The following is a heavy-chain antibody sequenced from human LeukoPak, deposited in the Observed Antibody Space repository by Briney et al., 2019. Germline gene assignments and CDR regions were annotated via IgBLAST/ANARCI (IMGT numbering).Heavy chain of an antibody. J-gene: IGHJ4*02. V-gene: IGHV3-21*06. CDR2: ISVSGNT. D-gene: IGHD5-12*01. Sequence: PGGSLRLSCAASGFTLSTYAMSRVRQGPGKGLEWVSAISVSGNTYHADSVKGRFTISRDNAKNSLYLQMNSLRAEDMAVYYCARAPGYRSFLDYWGQGTLVTVSS. CDR1: GFTLSTYA. CDR3: ARAPGYRSFLDY.